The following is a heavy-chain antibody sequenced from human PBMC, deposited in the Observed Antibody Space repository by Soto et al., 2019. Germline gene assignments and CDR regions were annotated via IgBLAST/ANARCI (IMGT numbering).Heavy chain of an antibody. CDR2: ISAYNGNT. CDR1: GYTFTSYG. Sequence: QVQLVQSGAEVKKPGASVKVSCKASGYTFTSYGISWVRQAPGLGLEWMGWISAYNGNTNYAQKLQGRVTMTTDTSTSTAYMELRSLRSDDTAVYYCARLRYCSSTSCPNWFDPWGQGTLVTVSS. J-gene: IGHJ5*02. D-gene: IGHD2-2*01. CDR3: ARLRYCSSTSCPNWFDP. V-gene: IGHV1-18*01.